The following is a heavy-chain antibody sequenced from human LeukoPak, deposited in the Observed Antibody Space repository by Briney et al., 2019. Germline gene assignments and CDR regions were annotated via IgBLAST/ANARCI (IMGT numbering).Heavy chain of an antibody. CDR3: AKDQEYSSSWYGVYYFAY. Sequence: GASLRLSCAASGFTFSSYAMSWVRQAPGKGLEWVSAISGSGGSTYYADSVKGRFTISRDNSKNTLYLQMNSLRAEDTAVYYCAKDQEYSSSWYGVYYFAYWGQGTLVTVSS. D-gene: IGHD6-13*01. J-gene: IGHJ4*02. V-gene: IGHV3-23*01. CDR1: GFTFSSYA. CDR2: ISGSGGST.